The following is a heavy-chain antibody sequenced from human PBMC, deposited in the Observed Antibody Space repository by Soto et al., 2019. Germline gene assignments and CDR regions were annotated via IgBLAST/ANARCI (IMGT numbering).Heavy chain of an antibody. Sequence: GVTLGVSCSASGFVFGSFGIHWVRQAPGRGLDWVAVISHDGNERKYADSVKGRFTISRDNSKDTLYLQMYSLRPGDTAIYYCAKDVEKQERDYRLDYWGQGSQV. D-gene: IGHD3-16*02. J-gene: IGHJ4*02. V-gene: IGHV3-30*18. CDR1: GFVFGSFG. CDR2: ISHDGNER. CDR3: AKDVEKQERDYRLDY.